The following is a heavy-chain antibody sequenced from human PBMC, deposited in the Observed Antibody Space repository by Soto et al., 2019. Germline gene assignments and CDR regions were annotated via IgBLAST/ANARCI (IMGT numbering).Heavy chain of an antibody. CDR2: IYNTGTT. CDR1: GAAMNSHY. CDR3: ATDSTGYYSDAFDA. Sequence: QLQESGPGLVNPSETLSLTCTVSGAAMNSHYWSWVRQSPGKGLEWIGYIYNTGTTDYNPCLQSRVTISVERSKVQFSLKLTSVTAADTAVYYCATDSTGYYSDAFDAWGQGARVIVSS. J-gene: IGHJ3*01. V-gene: IGHV4-59*11. D-gene: IGHD3-22*01.